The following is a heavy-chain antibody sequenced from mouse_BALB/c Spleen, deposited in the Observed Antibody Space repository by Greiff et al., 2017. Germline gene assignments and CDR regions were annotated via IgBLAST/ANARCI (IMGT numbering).Heavy chain of an antibody. CDR3: ERGGEPYYFDY. Sequence: VQLQQSGAELVRPGTSVKVSCKASGYAFTNYLIEWVKQRPGQGLEWIGVINPGSGGTNYNEKFKGKATLTADKSSSTAYMQLSRLTSDDSAVYFCERGGEPYYFDYWGQGTTLTVSS. J-gene: IGHJ2*01. V-gene: IGHV1-54*01. CDR2: INPGSGGT. CDR1: GYAFTNYL.